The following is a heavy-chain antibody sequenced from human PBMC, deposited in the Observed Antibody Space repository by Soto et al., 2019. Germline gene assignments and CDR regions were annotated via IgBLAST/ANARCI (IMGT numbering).Heavy chain of an antibody. CDR3: ARGSKLDRWGAFDI. CDR2: INPNSGGT. V-gene: IGHV1-2*04. CDR1: GYTFTGHY. Sequence: ASVKVSCKASGYTFTGHYMHWVRQAPGQGLEWMGWINPNSGGTNYAQKFQGWVTMTRDTSISTAYMELSRLRSDDTAVYYCARGSKLDRWGAFDIWGQGTMVTVSS. J-gene: IGHJ3*02. D-gene: IGHD2-2*03.